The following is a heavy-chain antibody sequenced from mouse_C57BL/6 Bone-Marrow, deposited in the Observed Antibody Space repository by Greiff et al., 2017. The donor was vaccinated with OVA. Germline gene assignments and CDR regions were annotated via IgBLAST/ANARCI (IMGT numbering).Heavy chain of an antibody. CDR1: GYTFTDYE. J-gene: IGHJ3*01. D-gene: IGHD2-3*01. Sequence: QVHVKQSGAELVRPGASVTLSCKASGYTFTDYEMHWVKQTPVHGLEWIGAIDPETGGTAYNQKFKGKAILTADKSSSTAYMELRSLTSEDSAVYYCTRYDGYYFFAYWGQGTLVTVSA. CDR3: TRYDGYYFFAY. CDR2: IDPETGGT. V-gene: IGHV1-15*01.